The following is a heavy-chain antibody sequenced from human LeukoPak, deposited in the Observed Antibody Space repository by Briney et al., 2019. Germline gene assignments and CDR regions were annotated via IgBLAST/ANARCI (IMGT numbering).Heavy chain of an antibody. D-gene: IGHD1-14*01. Sequence: PGGSLRLSCAASGFTFSSYDMSWIRQPPGKGLEWIGYIYYSGSTNYNPSLKSRVTISVDTSKNQFSLKLSSVTAADTAVYYCARGPDWFDPWGQGTLVTVSS. V-gene: IGHV4-59*01. CDR3: ARGPDWFDP. CDR2: IYYSGST. CDR1: GFTFSSYD. J-gene: IGHJ5*02.